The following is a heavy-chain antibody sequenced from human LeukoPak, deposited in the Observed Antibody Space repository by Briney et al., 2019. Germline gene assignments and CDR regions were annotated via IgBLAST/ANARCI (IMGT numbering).Heavy chain of an antibody. CDR2: IRNKANRYTT. V-gene: IGHV3-72*01. CDR3: ARLGLVRARNYLDY. CDR1: GFTFSDHQ. D-gene: IGHD1-26*01. J-gene: IGHJ4*02. Sequence: PGGSLRLSCAASGFTFSDHQMDWVRQVPGKGLEWVGRIRNKANRYTTEFAASVKGRFVISRDDSRNSLYLQMNSLKTEDTAVYYCARLGLVRARNYLDYWGQGTLVTVSS.